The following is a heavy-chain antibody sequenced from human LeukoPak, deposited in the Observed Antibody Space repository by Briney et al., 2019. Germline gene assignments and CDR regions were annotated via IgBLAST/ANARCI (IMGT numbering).Heavy chain of an antibody. CDR1: GYTFTSYD. CDR3: ARSYSSSWYGGGDY. D-gene: IGHD6-13*01. Sequence: ASVKVSCKASGYTFTSYDINWVRQATGQGLEWMGWMNPNSGNTGYAQKFQGRVTMTRNTSISTAYMELSSLRSEDTAVYYCARSYSSSWYGGGDYWGQGTLVTVSP. J-gene: IGHJ4*02. V-gene: IGHV1-8*01. CDR2: MNPNSGNT.